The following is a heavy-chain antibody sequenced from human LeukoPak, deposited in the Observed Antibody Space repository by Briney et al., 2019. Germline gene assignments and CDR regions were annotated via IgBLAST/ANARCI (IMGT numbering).Heavy chain of an antibody. Sequence: GASVKVSCKASGYTFTGYYMHWVRQAPGQGLEWMGWINPNSGGTNYAQKFQGRVTMTRDTSISTAYMELSRLRSDDTAVYYCARTAITMVRGVPSWFDPWDQGTLVTVSS. V-gene: IGHV1-2*02. CDR2: INPNSGGT. D-gene: IGHD3-10*01. CDR1: GYTFTGYY. CDR3: ARTAITMVRGVPSWFDP. J-gene: IGHJ5*02.